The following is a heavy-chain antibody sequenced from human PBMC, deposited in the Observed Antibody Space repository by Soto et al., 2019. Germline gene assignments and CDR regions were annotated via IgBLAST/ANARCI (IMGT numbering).Heavy chain of an antibody. V-gene: IGHV4-30-2*01. CDR3: ATEDYDISTGYYRNDY. Sequence: SETLSLPCAVSGGSISSGGYSWSWIRQPPGKGLEWIGYIYHSGSTYYNPSLKSRVTISVDRSKNQFSLKLSSVTAADTAVYYCATEDYDISTGYYRNDYWGQGTLVTLSS. CDR2: IYHSGST. D-gene: IGHD3-9*01. CDR1: GGSISSGGYS. J-gene: IGHJ4*02.